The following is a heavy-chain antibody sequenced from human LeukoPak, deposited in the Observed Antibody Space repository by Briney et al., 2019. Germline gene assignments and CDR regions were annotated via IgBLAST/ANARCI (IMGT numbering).Heavy chain of an antibody. J-gene: IGHJ4*02. CDR3: ARVTSVTGTIFDY. V-gene: IGHV3-74*01. D-gene: IGHD6-19*01. CDR1: GLTFTSCW. Sequence: GGSLRLSCAASGLTFTSCWMHWVRQAPGKGLVWVSRTNSDGSSTSYADSVKGRFTISRDNAKNTLYLQMNSLRAEDTAVYYCARVTSVTGTIFDYWGQGTLVTVSS. CDR2: TNSDGSST.